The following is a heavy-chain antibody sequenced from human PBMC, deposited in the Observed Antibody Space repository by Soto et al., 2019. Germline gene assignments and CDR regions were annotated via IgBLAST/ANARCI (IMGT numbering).Heavy chain of an antibody. Sequence: QVQLQESGPGLVKPSETLSLTCAVSGASFETYYWSWIRQPPGKGLEWIGYIFYSGHLKYNPSLKSRLTISVDPPKNQTSLRLTSVTAADTAGYYCAREGGGYRFDYWGQGTLVTVSS. V-gene: IGHV4-59*01. D-gene: IGHD1-26*01. CDR1: GASFETYY. J-gene: IGHJ4*02. CDR2: IFYSGHL. CDR3: AREGGGYRFDY.